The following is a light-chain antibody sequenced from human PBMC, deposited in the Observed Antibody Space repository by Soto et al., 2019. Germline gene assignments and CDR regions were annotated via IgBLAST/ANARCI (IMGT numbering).Light chain of an antibody. Sequence: ETQMSQAPSTRSASVGDRVTSTGRASQRLTSWLAWYQQRPGKAPQLLIYDTSTLESGVPSRFSGSGSGTEFTLTISSLQPDDLATYYCQQYDSNWSFGQGTKVDI. V-gene: IGKV1-5*01. CDR3: QQYDSNWS. CDR1: QRLTSW. J-gene: IGKJ1*01. CDR2: DTS.